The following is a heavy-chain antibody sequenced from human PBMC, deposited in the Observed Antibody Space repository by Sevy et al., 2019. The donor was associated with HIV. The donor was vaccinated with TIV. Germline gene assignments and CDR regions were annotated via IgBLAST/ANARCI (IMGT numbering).Heavy chain of an antibody. CDR3: ASSRVGASPFDY. Sequence: SETLSLTCTVSGGSVSSGSYYWSWIRQPPGKGLEWIGYIYYSGSTNYNPSLKSRVTISVDMSKNQISLKLNSVTAADTAVYYCASSRVGASPFDYWGQGTLVTVSS. D-gene: IGHD1-26*01. CDR1: GGSVSSGSYY. V-gene: IGHV4-61*01. CDR2: IYYSGST. J-gene: IGHJ4*02.